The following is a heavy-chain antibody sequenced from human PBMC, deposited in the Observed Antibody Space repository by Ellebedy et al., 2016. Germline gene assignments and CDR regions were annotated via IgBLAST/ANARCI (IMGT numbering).Heavy chain of an antibody. J-gene: IGHJ4*02. CDR3: ARPYCSGGGCYTFDY. CDR2: INPNTGGT. CDR1: RYTFSGYY. V-gene: IGHV1-2*02. Sequence: ASVKVSXKASRYTFSGYYMHWVRQAPGQGLEWMGWINPNTGGTNYAQNFQGRVTMTRDTSISTAYMELSRLISDDTAVYYCARPYCSGGGCYTFDYWGQGTRVTVSS. D-gene: IGHD2-15*01.